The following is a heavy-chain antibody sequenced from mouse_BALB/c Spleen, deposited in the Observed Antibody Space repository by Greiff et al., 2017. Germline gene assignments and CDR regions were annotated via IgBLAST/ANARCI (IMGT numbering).Heavy chain of an antibody. Sequence: EVQLVESGGGLVKLGGSLKLSCAASGFTFSSYYMSWVRQTPEKRLELVAAINSNGGSTYYPDTVKGRFTISRDNAKNTLYLQMSSLKSEDTALYYCARQPITTDWYFDVWGAGTTVTVSS. CDR1: GFTFSSYY. V-gene: IGHV5-6-2*01. CDR2: INSNGGST. CDR3: ARQPITTDWYFDV. J-gene: IGHJ1*01. D-gene: IGHD1-1*01.